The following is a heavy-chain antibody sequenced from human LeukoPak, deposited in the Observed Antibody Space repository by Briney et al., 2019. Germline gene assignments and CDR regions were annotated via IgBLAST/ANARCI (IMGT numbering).Heavy chain of an antibody. V-gene: IGHV4-34*01. Sequence: PSETLSLTCAVSGGSFSGYYWSWIRQPPGKGLEWIGEINHSGSTNYNPSLKSRVTISVDTSKNQFSLKLSSVTAADTAVYYCARGENHYFDYWGQGTLVTVSS. CDR3: ARGENHYFDY. CDR1: GGSFSGYY. CDR2: INHSGST. J-gene: IGHJ4*02.